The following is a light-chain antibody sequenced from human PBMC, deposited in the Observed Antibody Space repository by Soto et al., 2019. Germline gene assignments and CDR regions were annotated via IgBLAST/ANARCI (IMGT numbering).Light chain of an antibody. Sequence: DFQMTQSPSSVSASVGDSVTITCRASRGISTWLAWYQQKPGKAPELLIQTASSVQSGVPSRFSGSGSGTDFTLTISSLRPEDSAIYYCQQTNGPFTFGPGTKVEVK. V-gene: IGKV1-12*01. J-gene: IGKJ3*01. CDR3: QQTNGPFT. CDR1: RGISTW. CDR2: TAS.